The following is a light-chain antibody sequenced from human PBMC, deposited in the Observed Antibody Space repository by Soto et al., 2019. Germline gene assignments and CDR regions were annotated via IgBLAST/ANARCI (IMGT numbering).Light chain of an antibody. Sequence: LTQPASVSGSPGQSIAISCTGTSSDVGAYNFVSWYQQHPGRAPKLIIYDVSNRLSGVSNRFSGSKSGNTASLTISGLQAEDEADYYCSSYTVSSTYVFGGGTKVTVL. CDR2: DVS. CDR1: SSDVGAYNF. J-gene: IGLJ1*01. V-gene: IGLV2-14*03. CDR3: SSYTVSSTYV.